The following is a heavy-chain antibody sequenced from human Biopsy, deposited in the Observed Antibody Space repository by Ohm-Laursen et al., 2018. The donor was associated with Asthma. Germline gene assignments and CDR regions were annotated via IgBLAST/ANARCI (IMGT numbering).Heavy chain of an antibody. Sequence: SSVKVSCKASGDTFGSYAIGWVRQAPGQGLEWMGGISPIFGRVNYAQKFEGRATITADLFTRTAYMELSSLRSEDTAVYYCARTYYDFLTGQVNDAFAIWGQGTMVTVSS. V-gene: IGHV1-69*01. J-gene: IGHJ3*02. D-gene: IGHD3-9*01. CDR3: ARTYYDFLTGQVNDAFAI. CDR1: GDTFGSYA. CDR2: ISPIFGRV.